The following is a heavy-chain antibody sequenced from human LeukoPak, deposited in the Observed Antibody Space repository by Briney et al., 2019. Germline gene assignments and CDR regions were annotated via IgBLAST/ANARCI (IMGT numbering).Heavy chain of an antibody. CDR1: GGSISSGDYY. V-gene: IGHV4-30-4*08. CDR3: ARSVVAAKDYFDY. J-gene: IGHJ4*02. D-gene: IGHD2-15*01. Sequence: PSQTLSLTCTVSGGSISSGDYYWSWIRQPPWKGLEWIGYIYYRGSTYYNPSLKSRVTISVDTSKNQFSLKLSSVTAADTAVYYCARSVVAAKDYFDYWGQGTLVTVSS. CDR2: IYYRGST.